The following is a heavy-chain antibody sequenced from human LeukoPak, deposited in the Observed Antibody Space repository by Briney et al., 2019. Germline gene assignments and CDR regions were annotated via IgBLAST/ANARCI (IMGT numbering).Heavy chain of an antibody. D-gene: IGHD3-9*01. CDR1: GGSISSYY. J-gene: IGHJ4*02. CDR3: ARGGTGHLRYFDWLRNQREYYFDY. CDR2: IYYSGST. Sequence: SETLSLTCTVSGGSISSYYWSWIRQPPGKGLEWIGYIYYSGSTNYNPSLKSRVTISVDTSKNQFSLKLSSVTAADTAVYYCARGGTGHLRYFDWLRNQREYYFDYWGQGTLVTVSS. V-gene: IGHV4-59*01.